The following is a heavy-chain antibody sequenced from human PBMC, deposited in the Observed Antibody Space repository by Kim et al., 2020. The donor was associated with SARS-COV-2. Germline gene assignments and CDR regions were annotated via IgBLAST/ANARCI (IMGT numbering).Heavy chain of an antibody. Sequence: FQGRVTITRDTSANTADLELNSLKSEDTAVYYCARGQWSGSTLAYYFDFWGQGTLVTVAS. J-gene: IGHJ4*02. CDR3: ARGQWSGSTLAYYFDF. D-gene: IGHD2-21*01. V-gene: IGHV1-3*01.